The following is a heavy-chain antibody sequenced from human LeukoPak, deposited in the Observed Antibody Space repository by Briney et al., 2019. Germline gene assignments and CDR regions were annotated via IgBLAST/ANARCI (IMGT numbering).Heavy chain of an antibody. J-gene: IGHJ4*02. V-gene: IGHV4-4*07. CDR1: GGSISSYY. Sequence: PSETLFLTCSVSGGSISSYYWSWIRQPAGKGLEWIGRIYTSGSTNYNPSLKSRVTMSVDTSKNQFSLKLSSVTAADTAVYYCAKEIGYYGSGSPGFAYWGQGTLVTVSS. CDR3: AKEIGYYGSGSPGFAY. D-gene: IGHD3-10*01. CDR2: IYTSGST.